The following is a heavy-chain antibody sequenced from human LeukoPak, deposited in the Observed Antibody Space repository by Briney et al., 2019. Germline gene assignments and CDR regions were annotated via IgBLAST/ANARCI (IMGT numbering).Heavy chain of an antibody. V-gene: IGHV3-30*02. CDR3: ARVQQWLVSTPWEKYFDY. D-gene: IGHD6-19*01. CDR1: GFTFSSYA. J-gene: IGHJ4*02. CDR2: IRSDGSNK. Sequence: GGSRRLSCVASGFTFSSYAMHWVRQPPGKGLEWVTFIRSDGSNKYYADSVKGRFTISRDNAKNSLYLQMNSLRAEDTALYYCARVQQWLVSTPWEKYFDYWGQGTLVTVSS.